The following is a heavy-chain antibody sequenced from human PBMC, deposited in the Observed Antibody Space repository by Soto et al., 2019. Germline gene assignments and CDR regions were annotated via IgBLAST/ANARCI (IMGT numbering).Heavy chain of an antibody. CDR1: GYTFNAFY. D-gene: IGHD4-17*01. V-gene: IGHV1-46*02. CDR3: ARVALGYDYADV. J-gene: IGHJ6*02. Sequence: ASVKVSCKAFGYTFNAFYMHWVRQAPGQGLEWMGVINPSGDGTSYAQKFQGRVTMTRDTSTSTVYMELSSLRSEDTAVYYCARVALGYDYADVWGQGTTVTVYS. CDR2: INPSGDGT.